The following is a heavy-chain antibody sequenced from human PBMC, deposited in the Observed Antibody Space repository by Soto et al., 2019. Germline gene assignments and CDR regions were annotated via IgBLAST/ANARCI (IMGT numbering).Heavy chain of an antibody. CDR3: AREEAVRIESWFDP. CDR2: ISYTGNT. V-gene: IGHV4-31*03. J-gene: IGHJ5*02. Sequence: PSATLSLTCPVSGSSLNMHCAYWPWIRQRPGKGLEWIGYISYTGNTYYSPSLKSRVTISMDTSNNQFSLRLSSLTAADTAVYFCAREEAVRIESWFDPWGQGTLVTVSS. CDR1: GSSLNMHCAY. D-gene: IGHD2-15*01.